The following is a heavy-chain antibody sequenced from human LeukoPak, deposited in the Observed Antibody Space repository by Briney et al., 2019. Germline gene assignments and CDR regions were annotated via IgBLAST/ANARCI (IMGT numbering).Heavy chain of an antibody. CDR3: AKNYDFWSGYYSRNWFDP. J-gene: IGHJ5*02. CDR1: GFTFDDYG. Sequence: GSLRLSCAASGFTFDDYGMSWVRQAPGKGLEWVSAISGSGGSTYYADSVKGRFTISRDNSENTLYLQMNSLRAEDTAVYYCAKNYDFWSGYYSRNWFDPWGQGTLVTVSS. CDR2: ISGSGGST. D-gene: IGHD3-3*01. V-gene: IGHV3-23*01.